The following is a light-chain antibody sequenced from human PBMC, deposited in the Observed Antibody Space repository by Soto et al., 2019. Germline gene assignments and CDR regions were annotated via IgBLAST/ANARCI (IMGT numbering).Light chain of an antibody. V-gene: IGLV2-11*01. Sequence: QSALTQPRSVSGSPGQSVTISCTGTSSDVGGYNYVSWYQQHPGKAPKLMIYDVSKRPSGVPDRFSGSKSGNTASLTISGLQDADDADYYCCSYAGSYTPVYVFGTGTKLTVL. CDR1: SSDVGGYNY. CDR3: CSYAGSYTPVYV. J-gene: IGLJ1*01. CDR2: DVS.